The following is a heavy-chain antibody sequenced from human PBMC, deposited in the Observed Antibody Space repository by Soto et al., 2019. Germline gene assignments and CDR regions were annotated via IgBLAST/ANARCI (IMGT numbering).Heavy chain of an antibody. J-gene: IGHJ4*02. V-gene: IGHV3-33*01. CDR3: ASDYSGSYQLDY. CDR1: GFTFSSYG. D-gene: IGHD1-26*01. CDR2: MWYDGSNK. Sequence: PGGSLRLSCAASGFTFSSYGMHWVRQGPGKGLEWVGVMWYDGSNKYYADSVKGRFTISRDNSKNTLYLQMNSLRAEDTAVYYCASDYSGSYQLDYWGQVTLVTVSS.